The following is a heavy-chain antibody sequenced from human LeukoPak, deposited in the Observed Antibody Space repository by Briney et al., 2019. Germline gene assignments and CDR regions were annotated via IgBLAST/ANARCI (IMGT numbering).Heavy chain of an antibody. D-gene: IGHD3-16*02. V-gene: IGHV3-23*01. CDR3: AKDRDMITFGGVIAIPFDY. CDR1: GFTSSSYA. J-gene: IGHJ4*02. Sequence: GGSLRLSCAASGFTSSSYAMSWVRQAPGKGLEWVSAISGSGGSTYYADSVKGRFTISRDNSKNTLYLQMNSLRAEDTAVYYCAKDRDMITFGGVIAIPFDYWGQGTLVTVSS. CDR2: ISGSGGST.